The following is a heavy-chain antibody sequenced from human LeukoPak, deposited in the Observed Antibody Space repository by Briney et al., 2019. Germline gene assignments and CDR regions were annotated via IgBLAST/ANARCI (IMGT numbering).Heavy chain of an antibody. Sequence: PSETLSLTCTVSGVSISSSSYYWGWIRQPPGKGLEWIGSIYYSGSTYYNPSLKSRVTISVDTSKNQFSLKLSSVTAADTAVYYCARQRGDYFDYWGQGTPVTVSS. J-gene: IGHJ4*02. CDR3: ARQRGDYFDY. D-gene: IGHD4-17*01. V-gene: IGHV4-39*01. CDR2: IYYSGST. CDR1: GVSISSSSYY.